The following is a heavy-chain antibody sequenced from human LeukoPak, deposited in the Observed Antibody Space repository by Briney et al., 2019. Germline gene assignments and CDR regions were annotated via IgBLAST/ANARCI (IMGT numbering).Heavy chain of an antibody. Sequence: GGSLRLSCAASGFTFSSYDMHWVGQAPGKGLEYVSAISSNGGSTYYANSVKGRFTISRDNSKNTLYLQMGSLRAEDMAVYYCARVQSGSYSYWGQGTLVTVSS. D-gene: IGHD1-26*01. CDR1: GFTFSSYD. J-gene: IGHJ4*02. V-gene: IGHV3-64*01. CDR2: ISSNGGST. CDR3: ARVQSGSYSY.